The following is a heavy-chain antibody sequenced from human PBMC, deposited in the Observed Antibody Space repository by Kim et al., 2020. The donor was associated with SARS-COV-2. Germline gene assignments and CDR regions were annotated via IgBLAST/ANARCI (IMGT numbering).Heavy chain of an antibody. CDR2: IKPDGSEK. J-gene: IGHJ4*02. V-gene: IGHV3-7*01. CDR3: ARDTTYYYDSSGSN. D-gene: IGHD3-22*01. CDR1: GFTFNNYW. Sequence: GSLRLSCAASGFTFNNYWMSWVRQAPGKGLEWVANIKPDGSEKYYVDSVKGRFTISRDNAKNSLHLQMNSLRAEDTAVYYCARDTTYYYDSSGSNWGQGTLVTVSS.